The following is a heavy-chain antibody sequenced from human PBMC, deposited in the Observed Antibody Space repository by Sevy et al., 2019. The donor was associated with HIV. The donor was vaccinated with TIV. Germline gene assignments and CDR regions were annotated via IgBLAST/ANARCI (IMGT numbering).Heavy chain of an antibody. J-gene: IGHJ4*02. V-gene: IGHV3-74*01. CDR1: GFIFKNYW. D-gene: IGHD3-10*01. CDR3: ARSPNVHRG. CDR2: INSDGSSA. Sequence: GGSLRLSCATSGFIFKNYWMHWVRQVPGKGLVWVSRINSDGSSATYADSVKGRFTISRDNAKNTLHLQMNSLRAEDTAMYYCARSPNVHRGWGQGTLVTVSS.